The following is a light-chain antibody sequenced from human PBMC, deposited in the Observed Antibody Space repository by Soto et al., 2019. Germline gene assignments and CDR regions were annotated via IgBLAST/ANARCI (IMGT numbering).Light chain of an antibody. V-gene: IGLV3-21*02. CDR2: DDS. CDR3: QSADSSGTYYV. CDR1: HIGTKG. J-gene: IGLJ1*01. Sequence: SYELTQPPSVSVAPGQTATITCGGNHIGTKGVHWYQQKPGQAPVVVVYDDSDRPSGIPERFSGSNSANTATLTISRVEAGDEADYYCQSADSSGTYYVFGTGTKVTVL.